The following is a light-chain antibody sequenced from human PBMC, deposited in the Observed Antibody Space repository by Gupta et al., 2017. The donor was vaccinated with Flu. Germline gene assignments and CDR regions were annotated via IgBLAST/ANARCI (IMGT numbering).Light chain of an antibody. CDR3: LLYFRDAVV. CDR1: TGAVTSDHY. CDR2: STR. V-gene: IGLV7-43*01. J-gene: IGLJ3*02. Sequence: QTVVTQEPSLTVSPGGTVTLTCASSTGAVTSDHYPNWFQQKPGQPPRPLIYSTRSKHSCTPARFSGSLLGGKAALTLSGVQPEDEADYYCLLYFRDAVVFGGGTKLTVL.